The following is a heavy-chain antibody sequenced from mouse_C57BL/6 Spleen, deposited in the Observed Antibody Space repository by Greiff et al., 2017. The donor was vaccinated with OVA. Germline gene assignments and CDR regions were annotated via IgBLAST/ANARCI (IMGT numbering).Heavy chain of an antibody. D-gene: IGHD3-2*02. CDR2: IWSDGST. V-gene: IGHV2-6*03. CDR1: GFSLTSYG. CDR3: AREETAQATYAMDY. Sequence: VQLVESGPGLVAPSQSLSITCTVSGFSLTSYGLHWVRQPPGKGLEWLVVIWSDGSTTYNSALKSRLSISKDNSKSQVFLKMNSLQTDDTAMYYCAREETAQATYAMDYWGQGTSVTVSS. J-gene: IGHJ4*01.